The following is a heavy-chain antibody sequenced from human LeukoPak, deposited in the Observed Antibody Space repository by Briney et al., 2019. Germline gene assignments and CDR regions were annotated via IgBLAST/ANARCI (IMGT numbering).Heavy chain of an antibody. Sequence: GASVKVSCKASGYTFTGYYMHWVRQAPGQGLEWMGWINPNSGGTNYAQKFQGRVTMTRDTSISTAYMELSRLRSDDTAVYYCARGRIAAAGTNYYYYMDVWGKGTTVTISS. CDR3: ARGRIAAAGTNYYYYMDV. CDR1: GYTFTGYY. J-gene: IGHJ6*03. V-gene: IGHV1-2*02. D-gene: IGHD6-13*01. CDR2: INPNSGGT.